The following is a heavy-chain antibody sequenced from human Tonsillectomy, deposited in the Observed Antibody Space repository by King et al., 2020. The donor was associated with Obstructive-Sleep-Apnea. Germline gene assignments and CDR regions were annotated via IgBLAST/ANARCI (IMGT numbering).Heavy chain of an antibody. CDR3: ARDSNWAFDF. CDR1: GFTFRTFS. V-gene: IGHV3-48*04. CDR2: ISGSVSNI. J-gene: IGHJ4*02. D-gene: IGHD7-27*01. Sequence: VQLVESGGTLVPPGGSLRLSCEASGFTFRTFSMNWVRQAPGKGLEWLSYISGSVSNINYAASVKGRITISRDNAKNSLYLQMNSLRAEDTAVYYCARDSNWAFDFWGQGTLVAVSS.